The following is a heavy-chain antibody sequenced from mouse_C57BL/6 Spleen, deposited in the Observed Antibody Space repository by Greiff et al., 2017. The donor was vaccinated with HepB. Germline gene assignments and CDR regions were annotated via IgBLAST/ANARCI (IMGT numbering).Heavy chain of an antibody. CDR1: GYTFTSYW. V-gene: IGHV1-50*01. CDR3: ARRGNYLWYFDV. Sequence: QVQLQQPGAELVKPGASVKLSCKASGYTFTSYWMQWVKQRPGQGLEWIGEIDPSDSYTNYNQKFKGKATLTVDTSSSTAYMQLSSLTSEDSAVYYCARRGNYLWYFDVWGTGTTVTVSS. J-gene: IGHJ1*03. D-gene: IGHD2-1*01. CDR2: IDPSDSYT.